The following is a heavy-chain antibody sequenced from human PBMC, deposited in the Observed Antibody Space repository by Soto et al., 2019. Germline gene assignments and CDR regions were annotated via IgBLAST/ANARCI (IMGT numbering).Heavy chain of an antibody. Sequence: SETLSLTCTVPGGSISDISYCWGWIRQPPGKGLQWIGCMFYSGATYYNPSLKNRVTLSVDTSNNEFSLKLVSVTAPDTAVYYCARHKSGSDWLDPWGQGTLVTVSS. CDR3: ARHKSGSDWLDP. J-gene: IGHJ5*02. CDR1: GGSISDISYC. CDR2: MFYSGAT. D-gene: IGHD2-15*01. V-gene: IGHV4-39*01.